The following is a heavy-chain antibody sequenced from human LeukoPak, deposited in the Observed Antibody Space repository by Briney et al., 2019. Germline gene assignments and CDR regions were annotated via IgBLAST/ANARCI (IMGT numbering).Heavy chain of an antibody. CDR1: GFTFSSYG. D-gene: IGHD1-26*01. J-gene: IGHJ6*03. CDR3: AMGPITTAPYYMDV. V-gene: IGHV3-30*02. CDR2: IRYDGSNN. Sequence: GGSLRLSCAASGFTFSSYGMHWVRQAPGKGLEWVAFIRYDGSNNYYADSVKGRFTISRDNSKNTVYLQMNSLRAEDTAVYYCAMGPITTAPYYMDVWGKGITVTVSS.